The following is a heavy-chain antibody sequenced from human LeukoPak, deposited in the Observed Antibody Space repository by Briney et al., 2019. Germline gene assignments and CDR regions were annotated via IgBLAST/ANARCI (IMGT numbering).Heavy chain of an antibody. V-gene: IGHV5-10-1*01. D-gene: IGHD5-18*01. Sequence: GESLRISCKGSGYSFTSYWISWVRQMPGKGLEWMGRIDPSDSYTNYSPSFQGHVTISADKSISTAYLQWSSLKASDTDIYYCATLDTATLNAFDIWGQGTMVTVSS. CDR1: GYSFTSYW. J-gene: IGHJ3*02. CDR2: IDPSDSYT. CDR3: ATLDTATLNAFDI.